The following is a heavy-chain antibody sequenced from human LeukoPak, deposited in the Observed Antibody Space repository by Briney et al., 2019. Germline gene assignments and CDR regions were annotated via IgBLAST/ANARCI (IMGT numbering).Heavy chain of an antibody. CDR2: IYHSGST. Sequence: SETLSLTCTVSGYSISSGYYWGWIRQPPGKGLEWIGSIYHSGSTYYNPSLKSRVTISVDTSKNQFSLKLSSVTAADTAVYYCALCPSSFFSEHFQHWGQGTLVTVSS. CDR1: GYSISSGYY. D-gene: IGHD6-6*01. J-gene: IGHJ1*01. CDR3: ALCPSSFFSEHFQH. V-gene: IGHV4-38-2*02.